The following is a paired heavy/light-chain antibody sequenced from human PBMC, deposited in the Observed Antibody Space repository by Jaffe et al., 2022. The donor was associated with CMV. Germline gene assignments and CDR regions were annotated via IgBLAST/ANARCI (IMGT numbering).Heavy chain of an antibody. CDR2: IYYSGST. J-gene: IGHJ6*03. CDR1: GGSISSYY. Sequence: QVQLQESGPGLVKPSETLSLTCTVSGGSISSYYWSWIRQPPGKGLEWIGYIYYSGSTNYNPSLKSRVTISVDTSKNQFSLKLSSVTAADTAVYYCARLRVWFGELSPLHYYMDVWGKGTTVTVSS. V-gene: IGHV4-59*08. D-gene: IGHD3-10*01. CDR3: ARLRVWFGELSPLHYYMDV.
Light chain of an antibody. Sequence: AIQLTQSPSSLSASVGDRVTITCRASQGISSALAWYQQKPGKAPKLLIYDASSLESGVPSRFSGSGSGTDFTLTISSLQPEDFATYYCQQFNNYPHGLTFGGGTKVEIK. CDR1: QGISSA. V-gene: IGKV1D-13*01. CDR2: DAS. J-gene: IGKJ4*01. CDR3: QQFNNYPHGLT.